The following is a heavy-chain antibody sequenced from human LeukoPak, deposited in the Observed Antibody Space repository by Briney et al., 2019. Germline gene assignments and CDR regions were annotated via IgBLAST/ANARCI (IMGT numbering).Heavy chain of an antibody. V-gene: IGHV3-7*03. CDR3: ARVSDISVAAYFDY. J-gene: IGHJ4*02. CDR1: GFTFSTSG. D-gene: IGHD6-19*01. Sequence: LPGGSLRLSCAASGFTFSTSGMHWVRQAPGKGLEWVANIKQDGSEKYYVDSVKGRFTISRDNAKNSLYLQMNSLRAEDTALYYCARVSDISVAAYFDYWGQGTLVTVSS. CDR2: IKQDGSEK.